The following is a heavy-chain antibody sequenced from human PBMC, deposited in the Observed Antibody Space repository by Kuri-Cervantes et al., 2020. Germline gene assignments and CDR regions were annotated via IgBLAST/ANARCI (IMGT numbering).Heavy chain of an antibody. D-gene: IGHD3-3*01. CDR1: GFTFDDYA. J-gene: IGHJ4*02. CDR3: ARVKVDFWSGYYSDY. Sequence: LSLTCAASGFTFDDYAMHWVRQAPGKGLEWVSGISWNSGSIGYADSVKGRFTISRDNAKNSLYLQMNSLRPEDTAVYYCARVKVDFWSGYYSDYWGQGTPVTVSS. V-gene: IGHV3-9*01. CDR2: ISWNSGSI.